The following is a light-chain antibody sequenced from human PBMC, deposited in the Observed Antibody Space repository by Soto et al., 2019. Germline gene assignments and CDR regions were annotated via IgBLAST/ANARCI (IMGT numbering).Light chain of an antibody. V-gene: IGLV2-11*01. CDR3: CSYAGSYTHV. CDR2: DVT. J-gene: IGLJ1*01. CDR1: SSDVGGYNY. Sequence: QSALTQPRSVSGSPGQSVTISCTGTSSDVGGYNYVSWYQQHPGKAPKLIMYDVTKRPSGVPDRFSGSKSGNTASLTISGLQAEDEAGYYCCSYAGSYTHVFGTGTKVTVL.